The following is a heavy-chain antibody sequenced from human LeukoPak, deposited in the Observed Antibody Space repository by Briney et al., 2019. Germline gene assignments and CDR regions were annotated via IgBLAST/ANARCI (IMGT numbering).Heavy chain of an antibody. CDR1: GYTFTGYY. Sequence: ASVEVSCKASGYTFTGYYMHWVRQAPGQGLEWMGWINPNSGGTNYAQKFQGRVTMTRDTSISTAYMELSRLRSDDTAVYYCASSPDTISYFDYWGQGTLVTVSS. V-gene: IGHV1-2*02. CDR3: ASSPDTISYFDY. CDR2: INPNSGGT. J-gene: IGHJ4*02. D-gene: IGHD3-9*01.